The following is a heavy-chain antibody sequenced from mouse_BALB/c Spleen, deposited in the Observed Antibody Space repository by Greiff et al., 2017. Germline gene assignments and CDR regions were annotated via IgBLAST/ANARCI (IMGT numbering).Heavy chain of an antibody. Sequence: EVKLVESGGGLVKPGGSLKLSCAASGFAFSSYDMSWVRQTPEKRLEWVAYISSGGGSTYYPDTVKGRFTISRDNAKNTLYLQMSSLKSEDTAMYYCARQLGLPAWFAYWGQGTLVTVSA. CDR3: ARQLGLPAWFAY. D-gene: IGHD3-1*01. CDR1: GFAFSSYD. J-gene: IGHJ3*01. V-gene: IGHV5-12-1*01. CDR2: ISSGGGST.